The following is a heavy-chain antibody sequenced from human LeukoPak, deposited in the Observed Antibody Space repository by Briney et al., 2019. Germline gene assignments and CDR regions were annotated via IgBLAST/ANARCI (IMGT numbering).Heavy chain of an antibody. D-gene: IGHD1-26*01. J-gene: IGHJ4*02. CDR1: GYTLTELS. V-gene: IGHV1-24*01. Sequence: ASVKVSCTVSGYTLTELSMHWVRQAPGKGLEWMGGFDPEDGETIYAQKFQGRVTMTEDTSTDTAYMELSSLRSEDTAVYYCATVFSGSYRELFDYWGQGTLVTVSS. CDR3: ATVFSGSYRELFDY. CDR2: FDPEDGET.